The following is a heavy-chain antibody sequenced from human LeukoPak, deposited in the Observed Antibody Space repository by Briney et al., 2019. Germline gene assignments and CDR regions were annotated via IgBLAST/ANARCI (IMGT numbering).Heavy chain of an antibody. V-gene: IGHV3-30*18. Sequence: PGGSLRLSCAASGFTFSSYGMHWVRQAPGKGLEWVAVISYDGSNKYYADSVKGRFTISRDNSKNTLYLQMNSLRAEDTAVYYCAKGLRITMVRGVMDVWGKGTTVTVSS. CDR2: ISYDGSNK. CDR3: AKGLRITMVRGVMDV. J-gene: IGHJ6*04. D-gene: IGHD3-10*01. CDR1: GFTFSSYG.